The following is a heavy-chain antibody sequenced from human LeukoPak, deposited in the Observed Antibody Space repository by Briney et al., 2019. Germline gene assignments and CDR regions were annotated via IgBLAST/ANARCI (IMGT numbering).Heavy chain of an antibody. CDR1: GFTFSNYP. Sequence: GGSLRLACAASGFTFSNYPMHWVRQAPGKGLESVSAVSSNGASTYYENSVKDRFIVSRDNSKNTLYLQLGSLRAEDTAVYYCAREISRGFDIWGQGTMVTVSS. D-gene: IGHD2/OR15-2a*01. CDR3: AREISRGFDI. J-gene: IGHJ3*02. V-gene: IGHV3-64*01. CDR2: VSSNGAST.